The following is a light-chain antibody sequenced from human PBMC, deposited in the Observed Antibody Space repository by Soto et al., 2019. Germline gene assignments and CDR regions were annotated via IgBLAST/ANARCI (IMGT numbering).Light chain of an antibody. J-gene: IGLJ2*01. CDR1: SSDVGGYVS. CDR3: SSYTSSITLV. Sequence: QSVLTQPASVSGSPGQSITISCTGTSSDVGGYVSVSWYQHHPGKAPKLMIFDVSYRPSGVSDRFSGSKSGNTASLTISGLQAEDEADYYCSSYTSSITLVFGGGTKLTVL. CDR2: DVS. V-gene: IGLV2-14*03.